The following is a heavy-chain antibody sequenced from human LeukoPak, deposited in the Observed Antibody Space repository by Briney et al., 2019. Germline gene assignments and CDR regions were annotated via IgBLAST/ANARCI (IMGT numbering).Heavy chain of an antibody. Sequence: ASVKVSCKASGGTFSSYAISWVRQAPGQGLEWMGRIIPIFGIANYAQKFQGRVTITADKSTSTAYMELSSLRSEDTAVYYCARSCFYYESRGYLDYWGQGTLVTVSS. J-gene: IGHJ4*02. V-gene: IGHV1-69*04. CDR3: ARSCFYYESRGYLDY. CDR2: IIPIFGIA. D-gene: IGHD3-22*01. CDR1: GGTFSSYA.